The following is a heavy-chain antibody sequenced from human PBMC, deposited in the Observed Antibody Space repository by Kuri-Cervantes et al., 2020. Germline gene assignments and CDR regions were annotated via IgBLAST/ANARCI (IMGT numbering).Heavy chain of an antibody. CDR1: GFTFSSYG. J-gene: IGHJ6*02. CDR2: VSGDVSST. CDR3: ARDTVTTFRFSYYYYGMDV. D-gene: IGHD4-17*01. V-gene: IGHV3-74*01. Sequence: GGSLRPSCAAPGFTFSSYGMHWVRQAPGKGLVWVSRVSGDVSSTSYADSVKGRFTISRDNAKNTLYLQMNSLRAEDTAVYYCARDTVTTFRFSYYYYGMDVWSQGTTVTVSS.